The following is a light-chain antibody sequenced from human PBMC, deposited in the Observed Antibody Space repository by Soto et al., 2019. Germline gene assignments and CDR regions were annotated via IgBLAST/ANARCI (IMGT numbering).Light chain of an antibody. CDR3: RSYGGTNNWV. V-gene: IGLV2-8*01. Sequence: QSVLTQPPSASGSPGQSVTISCTGTSSDVGAYNYVSWYQQHPNKAPKLIIYEVTKRPSGVPDRFSGSKSGNTASLTVSGLQAEEEADYYCRSYGGTNNWVFGGGTKVTVL. J-gene: IGLJ3*02. CDR2: EVT. CDR1: SSDVGAYNY.